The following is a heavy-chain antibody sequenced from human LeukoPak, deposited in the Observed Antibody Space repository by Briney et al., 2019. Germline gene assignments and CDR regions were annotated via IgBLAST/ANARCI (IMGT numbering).Heavy chain of an antibody. J-gene: IGHJ4*02. D-gene: IGHD6-13*01. CDR3: ARAWGIGAAAGTGYFDY. CDR2: IIPIFGTA. Sequence: ASVKVSCKASGYTFTGYYMHWVRQAPGQGLEWMGGIIPIFGTANYAQKFQGRVTITADKSTSTAYMELSSLRSEDTAVYYCARAWGIGAAAGTGYFDYWGQGTLVTVSS. V-gene: IGHV1-69*06. CDR1: GYTFTGYY.